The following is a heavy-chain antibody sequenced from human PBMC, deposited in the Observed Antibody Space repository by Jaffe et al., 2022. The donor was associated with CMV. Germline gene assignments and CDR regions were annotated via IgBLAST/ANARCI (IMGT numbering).Heavy chain of an antibody. J-gene: IGHJ4*02. D-gene: IGHD6-19*01. CDR2: ISGSGMST. Sequence: EVQLVESGGGLVQPGGSLRLSCAGSGFTFSSYAMSWVRQAPGKGLEWVSGISGSGMSTYYGDSVKGRFSISRDNSKNTLYLQMNSLRAEDTALYYCAKDTGREGSGWNELDFWGQGTLVTVSS. V-gene: IGHV3-23*04. CDR1: GFTFSSYA. CDR3: AKDTGREGSGWNELDF.